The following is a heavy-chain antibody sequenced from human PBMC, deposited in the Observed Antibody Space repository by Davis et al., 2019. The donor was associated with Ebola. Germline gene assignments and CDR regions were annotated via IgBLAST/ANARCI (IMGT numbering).Heavy chain of an antibody. Sequence: PSETLSLTCAVYGGSFSGYYWSWIRQPPGKGLAWIGEINHSGSTSYNPSLKSRVTISVDTSKNQFSLKLYSVTAADTALYYCARDLGAPGYWGQGTLVTVSS. CDR2: INHSGST. CDR1: GGSFSGYY. J-gene: IGHJ4*02. D-gene: IGHD3-10*01. V-gene: IGHV4-34*01. CDR3: ARDLGAPGY.